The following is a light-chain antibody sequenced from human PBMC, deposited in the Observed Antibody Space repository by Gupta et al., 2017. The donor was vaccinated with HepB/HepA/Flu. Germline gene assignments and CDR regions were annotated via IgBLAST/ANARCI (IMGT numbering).Light chain of an antibody. Sequence: EIVLTQSPATLSLSPGERATLSCRASQSIGNSLAWYQHKPGQAPSLLIYDASSRATGIPARFSGSGSGTDFTLTISSLEPEDFAVYYCQQRSNWPLFGGGTKVEIK. CDR2: DAS. V-gene: IGKV3-11*01. CDR3: QQRSNWPL. CDR1: QSIGNS. J-gene: IGKJ4*01.